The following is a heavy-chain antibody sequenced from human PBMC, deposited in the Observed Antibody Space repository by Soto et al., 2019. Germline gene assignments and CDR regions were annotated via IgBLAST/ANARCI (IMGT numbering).Heavy chain of an antibody. CDR3: AREGIAAAGPSPMNWFDP. Sequence: QVQLVQSGAEVKKPGSSVKVSCKASGGTFSSYTISWVRQAPGQGLEWMGRIIPILGIANYAQKFQGRVTITADKSTSTAYMELSSLRSEDTAVYYCAREGIAAAGPSPMNWFDPWGQGTLVTVSS. CDR2: IIPILGIA. V-gene: IGHV1-69*08. CDR1: GGTFSSYT. J-gene: IGHJ5*02. D-gene: IGHD6-13*01.